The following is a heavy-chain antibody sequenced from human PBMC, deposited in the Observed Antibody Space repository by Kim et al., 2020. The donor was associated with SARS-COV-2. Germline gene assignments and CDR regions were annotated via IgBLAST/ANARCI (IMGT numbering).Heavy chain of an antibody. V-gene: IGHV1-8*01. CDR2: MNPNLGNT. CDR1: GYSFTGYD. D-gene: IGHD4-4*01. Sequence: ASVKVSCKASGYSFTGYDINWVGQATGQGLEWKGWMNPNLGNTGYVQKLQGRVTLTWDTSLRTAYMELSSLKSEDTSVKYCARRAPSPDYKYFAVDVWGQGTTVAGSS. J-gene: IGHJ6*02. CDR3: ARRAPSPDYKYFAVDV.